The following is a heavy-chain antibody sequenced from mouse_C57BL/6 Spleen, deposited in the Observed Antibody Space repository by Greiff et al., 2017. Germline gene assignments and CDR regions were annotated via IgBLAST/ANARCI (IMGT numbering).Heavy chain of an antibody. Sequence: EVQGVESGGGLVQPKGSLKLSCATSGFTFNTYAMHWVRQAPGKGLEWVARIRSKSSNYATYYADSVKVRFTISRDDSQSMLYLQMNNLKTEDTAMYYWVRELTDAWFADWGQGTLVTVSA. CDR3: VRELTDAWFAD. CDR2: IRSKSSNYAT. D-gene: IGHD4-1*01. CDR1: GFTFNTYA. J-gene: IGHJ3*01. V-gene: IGHV10-3*01.